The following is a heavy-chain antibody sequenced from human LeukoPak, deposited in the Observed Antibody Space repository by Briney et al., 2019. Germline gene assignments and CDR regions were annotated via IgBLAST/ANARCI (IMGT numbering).Heavy chain of an antibody. J-gene: IGHJ4*02. V-gene: IGHV3-48*04. D-gene: IGHD4-17*01. Sequence: PGGSLRLPCAGPGFTFSNYSINWVRQAPGKGLEWVSYISGRGITIYYADSVKGRFTISRDNAKSSLYLQMNSLRAEDTAMYYCARCYGDPSLPLNYWGQGTLVTVSS. CDR1: GFTFSNYS. CDR3: ARCYGDPSLPLNY. CDR2: ISGRGITI.